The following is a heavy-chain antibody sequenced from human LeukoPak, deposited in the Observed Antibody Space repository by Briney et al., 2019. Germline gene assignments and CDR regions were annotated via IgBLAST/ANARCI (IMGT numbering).Heavy chain of an antibody. CDR2: IGGRGSPT. V-gene: IGHV3-23*01. CDR1: GFTFSTYA. CDR3: AKHRDNGDSSGYHDFDF. J-gene: IGHJ4*02. Sequence: GGSLRLSCAASGFTFSTYAMNWVRQAPGKGLEWVSTIGGRGSPTYYADSVKGRFTLSRDNSKNTLYLQMSSLRAEDTAVYYCAKHRDNGDSSGYHDFDFWGQGTLVTVSS. D-gene: IGHD3-22*01.